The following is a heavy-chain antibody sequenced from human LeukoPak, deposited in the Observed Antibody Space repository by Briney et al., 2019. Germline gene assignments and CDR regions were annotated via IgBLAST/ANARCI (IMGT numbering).Heavy chain of an antibody. D-gene: IGHD6-13*01. CDR2: ISAYNDNT. CDR1: GYTFTSYG. J-gene: IGHJ5*02. Sequence: ASVKVSCKASGYTFTSYGISWVRQAPGQGLEWMGWISAYNDNTNYAQKLQGRVTMTTDTSTSTAYMELSSLRSEDTAVYYCATGGIIAAAHNWFDPWGQGTLVTVSS. V-gene: IGHV1-18*01. CDR3: ATGGIIAAAHNWFDP.